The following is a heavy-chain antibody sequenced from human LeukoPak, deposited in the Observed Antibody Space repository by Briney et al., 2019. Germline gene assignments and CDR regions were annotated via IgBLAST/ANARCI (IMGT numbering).Heavy chain of an antibody. CDR1: GFTFSGHG. J-gene: IGHJ3*02. D-gene: IGHD6-13*01. V-gene: IGHV3-23*01. CDR3: AKDRGIAAAVDAFDI. CDR2: ISGSGGST. Sequence: GRSLRLSCAASGFTFSGHGMHWVRQAPGKGLEWVSAISGSGGSTYYADSVKGRFTISRDNSKNTLYLQMNSLRAEDTAVYYCAKDRGIAAAVDAFDIWGQGTMVTVSS.